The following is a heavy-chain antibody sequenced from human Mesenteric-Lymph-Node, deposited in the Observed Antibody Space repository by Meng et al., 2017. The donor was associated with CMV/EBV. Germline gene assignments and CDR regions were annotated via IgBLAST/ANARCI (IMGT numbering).Heavy chain of an antibody. Sequence: LTCAVYGGSSSKFYWTWIRQPPGKGLEWIGEIDYDGSTNYSPSLKSRVSISVDTSKNQFSLNLASVTPADTGIYYCTVSLAKSASFDPWSRGTLVTVSS. CDR3: TVSLAKSASFDP. D-gene: IGHD5/OR15-5a*01. CDR1: GGSSSKFY. CDR2: IDYDGST. J-gene: IGHJ5*02. V-gene: IGHV4-34*01.